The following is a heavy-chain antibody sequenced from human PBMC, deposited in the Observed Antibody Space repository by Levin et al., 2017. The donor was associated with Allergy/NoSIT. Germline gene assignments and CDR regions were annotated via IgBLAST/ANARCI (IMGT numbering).Heavy chain of an antibody. D-gene: IGHD3-9*01. J-gene: IGHJ4*02. Sequence: GGSLRLSCVASGFTFRNYYMSWIRQAPGKGLEWVSFISSSHIYTNYADSVKGRFTISRNNARHSLSLQMDSLRVEDTAIYYCARVSDVLTGYFDYWGKGTLVTVSS. V-gene: IGHV3-11*05. CDR1: GFTFRNYY. CDR3: ARVSDVLTGYFDY. CDR2: ISSSHIYT.